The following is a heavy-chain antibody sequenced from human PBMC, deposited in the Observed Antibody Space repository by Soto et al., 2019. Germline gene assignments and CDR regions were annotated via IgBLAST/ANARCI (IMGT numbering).Heavy chain of an antibody. V-gene: IGHV1-69*01. CDR3: AFTSTFWSGYLPTLYGMDV. D-gene: IGHD3-3*01. Sequence: GPQAKVSCKASGGTFSSYAISWVRQAPGQGLEWMGGIIPIFGTANYAQKFQGRVTITADESTSTAYMELSSLRSEDTAVYYCAFTSTFWSGYLPTLYGMDVWGQGTTVTVSS. J-gene: IGHJ6*02. CDR1: GGTFSSYA. CDR2: IIPIFGTA.